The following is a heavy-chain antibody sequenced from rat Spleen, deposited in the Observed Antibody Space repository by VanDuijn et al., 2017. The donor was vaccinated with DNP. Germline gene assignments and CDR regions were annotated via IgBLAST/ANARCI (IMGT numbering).Heavy chain of an antibody. V-gene: IGHV2S18*01. CDR2: MWSDGDT. J-gene: IGHJ2*01. Sequence: QVQLKESGPGLVQPSETLSLTCTVSGFSLTSYNIHWVRQHSGKSLEWMGRMWSDGDTSYNSAFTSRLSISRDTSKSQVFLKMTSLQTEDTAIYFCVREGTLMTVGFLDYWGQGVMVTVSS. D-gene: IGHD1-12*01. CDR1: GFSLTSYN. CDR3: VREGTLMTVGFLDY.